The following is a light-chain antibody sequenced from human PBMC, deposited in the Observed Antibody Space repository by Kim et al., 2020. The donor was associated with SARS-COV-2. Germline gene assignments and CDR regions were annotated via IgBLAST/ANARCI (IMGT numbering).Light chain of an antibody. Sequence: SYELTQPPSVSVSPGQTASINCPGDKLGDKYACWYQQKPGQSPVLVIYQNKQRPSGIPERFSGSNSGNTATLTISGTQAMDEADYYCQAWDSSTVVFGGGTQLTVL. J-gene: IGLJ2*01. V-gene: IGLV3-1*01. CDR1: KLGDKY. CDR3: QAWDSSTVV. CDR2: QNK.